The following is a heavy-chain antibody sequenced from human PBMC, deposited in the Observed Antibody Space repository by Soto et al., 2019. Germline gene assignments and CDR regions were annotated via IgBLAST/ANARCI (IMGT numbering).Heavy chain of an antibody. J-gene: IGHJ3*02. D-gene: IGHD3-10*01. CDR2: INHSGST. V-gene: IGHV4-34*01. CDR3: ARGLYYYGSGSYAFDI. Sequence: QVQLQQWGAGLLKPSETLSLTCAVYGGSFSGYYWSWIRQPPGKGLEWIGEINHSGSTNYNPSLKSRVTISVDTSKNQFSLKLSSVTAAETAVYYCARGLYYYGSGSYAFDIWGQGTMVTVSS. CDR1: GGSFSGYY.